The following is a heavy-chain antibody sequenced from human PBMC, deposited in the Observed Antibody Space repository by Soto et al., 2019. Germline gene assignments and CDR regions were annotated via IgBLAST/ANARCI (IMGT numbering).Heavy chain of an antibody. CDR3: ARGGGVVVTGIPFEY. CDR1: GGTLGSYG. V-gene: IGHV1-69*12. J-gene: IGHJ4*02. CDR2: NIPIFGTT. D-gene: IGHD2-21*02. Sequence: QVQLVQSGAEVKKPGSSVKVSCKASGGTLGSYGISWVRQAPGQGLEWMGVNIPIFGTTNYAQKFQGRVTITADESTNTAYMELNSLRSEATAVYYCARGGGVVVTGIPFEYWGPGTLVTVSS.